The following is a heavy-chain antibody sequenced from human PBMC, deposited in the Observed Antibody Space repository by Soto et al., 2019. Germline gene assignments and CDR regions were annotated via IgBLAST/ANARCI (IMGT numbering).Heavy chain of an antibody. V-gene: IGHV1-18*04. Sequence: SVKDSCKASGSTLTSYGISWGRQAPVQGLEWMGWISAYNGNTNYSQKLQGRVTMTTDTSTSTAYMELRSLRSDDTAVYFRARDPLVLTLIVVVAPSDACNIWGKGEMVTVSS. CDR1: GSTLTSYG. CDR2: ISAYNGNT. J-gene: IGHJ3*02. D-gene: IGHD3-22*01. CDR3: ARDPLVLTLIVVVAPSDACNI.